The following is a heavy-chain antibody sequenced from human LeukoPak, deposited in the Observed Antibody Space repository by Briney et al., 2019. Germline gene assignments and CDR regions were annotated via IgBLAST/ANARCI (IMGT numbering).Heavy chain of an antibody. J-gene: IGHJ5*02. CDR1: GGSISSYY. CDR2: IYYSGST. V-gene: IGHV4-59*01. CDR3: VRVGYGYGDLSWFDP. Sequence: SETLSLTCTVSGGSISSYYWSWIRQPPGKGLEWIGYIYYSGSTNYNPSLKSRVTISVDTSKNQFSLKLSSVTAADTAVYYCVRVGYGYGDLSWFDPWGQGTLVTVSS. D-gene: IGHD5-18*01.